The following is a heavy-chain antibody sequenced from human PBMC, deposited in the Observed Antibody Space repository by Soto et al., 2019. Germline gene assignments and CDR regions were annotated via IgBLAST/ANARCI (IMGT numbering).Heavy chain of an antibody. Sequence: QVQLQESGAGRVKPSETLSLTCSVSGGSVNSDYYWTWIRQPPGKTIVWIAHIYYTGGTFENPSLKSRLTMTVDTSKSRISLKLSSVTAADTAVYYCARDAASTYYDSRSYYPHFDPWGQGTLVTVSS. CDR2: IYYTGGT. CDR3: ARDAASTYYDSRSYYPHFDP. J-gene: IGHJ5*02. D-gene: IGHD3-22*01. V-gene: IGHV4-30-4*01. CDR1: GGSVNSDYY.